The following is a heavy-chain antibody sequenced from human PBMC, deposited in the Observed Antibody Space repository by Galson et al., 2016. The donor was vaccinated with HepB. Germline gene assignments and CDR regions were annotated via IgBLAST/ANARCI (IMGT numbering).Heavy chain of an antibody. V-gene: IGHV4-39*01. CDR1: GGSISSSSYY. J-gene: IGHJ4*02. Sequence: SETLSLTCTVSGGSISSSSYYWGWIRQPPGKGLEWIGSIYYSGSTYYNPSLKSRVTISVDTSKNQFSLKLSSVTAADTAVYYCARVEMASHFDYWGQGTLVTGSS. D-gene: IGHD5-24*01. CDR3: ARVEMASHFDY. CDR2: IYYSGST.